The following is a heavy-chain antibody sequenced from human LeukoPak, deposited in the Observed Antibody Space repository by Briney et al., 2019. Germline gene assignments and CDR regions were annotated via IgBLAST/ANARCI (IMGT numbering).Heavy chain of an antibody. CDR3: AKTIIPAATVYAFDI. D-gene: IGHD2-2*01. V-gene: IGHV3-30*18. J-gene: IGHJ3*02. CDR2: ISYDGSNK. Sequence: GGSLRLSCAASGFTFSSYGMHWVRQAPGKGLEWVAVISYDGSNKCYADSVKGRFTISRDNSKNTLYLQMNSLRAEDTAVYYCAKTIIPAATVYAFDIWGQGTMVTVSS. CDR1: GFTFSSYG.